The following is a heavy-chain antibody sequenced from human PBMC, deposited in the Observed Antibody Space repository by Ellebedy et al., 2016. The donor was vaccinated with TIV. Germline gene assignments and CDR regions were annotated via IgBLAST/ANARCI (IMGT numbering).Heavy chain of an antibody. CDR1: GGSISTYY. D-gene: IGHD5-18*01. V-gene: IGHV4-59*01. CDR2: IYYTGTS. J-gene: IGHJ6*02. CDR3: ARGVTYYYGFDV. Sequence: SETLSLTCTVSGGSISTYYWSWIRQPPGQGLEWIGYIYYTGTSNNNPSLKSRVTISLDTSKNQFSLKLNSVTAADTAVYFCARGVTYYYGFDVWGQGTTVTVSS.